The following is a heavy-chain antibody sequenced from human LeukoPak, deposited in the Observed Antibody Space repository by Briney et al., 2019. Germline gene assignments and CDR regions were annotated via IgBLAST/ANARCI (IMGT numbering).Heavy chain of an antibody. D-gene: IGHD6-6*01. Sequence: ASVKVSCKASGYTFTGYYMHWVRQAPGQGLEWMGWINPNSGGTNYAQKFQGRVTMTRDTSISTAYMELSRLRSDDTAVYYCARGEGSSIAARIDYWGQGTLVTVSS. CDR1: GYTFTGYY. V-gene: IGHV1-2*02. CDR3: ARGEGSSIAARIDY. CDR2: INPNSGGT. J-gene: IGHJ4*02.